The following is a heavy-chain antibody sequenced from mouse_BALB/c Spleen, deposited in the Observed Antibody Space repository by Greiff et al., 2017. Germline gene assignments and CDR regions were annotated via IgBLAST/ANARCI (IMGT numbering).Heavy chain of an antibody. CDR3: ATIYYGNYLDY. V-gene: IGHV1-87*01. J-gene: IGHJ2*01. Sequence: VQLQQSGAELARPGASVKLSCKASGYTFTSYWMQWVKQRPGQGLEWIGAIYPGDGDTRYTQKFKGKATLTADKSSSTAYMQLSSLASEDSAVYYCATIYYGNYLDYWGQGTTLTVSS. D-gene: IGHD2-1*01. CDR1: GYTFTSYW. CDR2: IYPGDGDT.